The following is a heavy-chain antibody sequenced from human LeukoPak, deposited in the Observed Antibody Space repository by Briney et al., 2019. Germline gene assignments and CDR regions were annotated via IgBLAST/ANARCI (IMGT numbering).Heavy chain of an antibody. D-gene: IGHD6-19*01. V-gene: IGHV2-70*11. Sequence: ESGPALVKPTQTLTLTCTFSGLSLTSSATCVNWIRQPPGKALEWLARIDWDDDKYYNPSLGTRLSISQDTSKNQVVLTVTNVGPVDTATYYCARTPCVEVASSGWFDPWGQGTLVTVSS. CDR2: IDWDDDK. J-gene: IGHJ5*02. CDR3: ARTPCVEVASSGWFDP. CDR1: GLSLTSSATC.